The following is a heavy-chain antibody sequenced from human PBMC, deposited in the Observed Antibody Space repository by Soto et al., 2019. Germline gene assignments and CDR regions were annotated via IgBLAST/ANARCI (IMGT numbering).Heavy chain of an antibody. V-gene: IGHV3-33*06. CDR3: AKDVSVNDFRGGMDV. CDR1: GFTFSVHG. J-gene: IGHJ6*02. CDR2: IWHDGSQK. Sequence: QMQLVESGGGVVQPGRSLRLSCAASGFTFSVHGIHWVRQAPGKGLEWVAVIWHDGSQKFYADSVKGRFTISRDNSKNTLYLQMNSLRAEDTAVYYCAKDVSVNDFRGGMDVSGQGATVTVSS. D-gene: IGHD1-1*01.